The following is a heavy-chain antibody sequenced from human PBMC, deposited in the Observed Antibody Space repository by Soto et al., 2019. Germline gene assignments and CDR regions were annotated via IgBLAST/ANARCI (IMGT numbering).Heavy chain of an antibody. D-gene: IGHD1-1*01. Sequence: QVQLQESGPGLVKPSQTLSLTCTVSGAYVNTGGYYWSWVRQYPGKGLDWIGYIYYSGDTYYNPSLKGRLTTYVDSSKKRFSLSLGSVTVADTAVYYCARAPGNEGLDYWGQGTLVIVSS. J-gene: IGHJ4*02. CDR1: GAYVNTGGYY. V-gene: IGHV4-31*03. CDR3: ARAPGNEGLDY. CDR2: IYYSGDT.